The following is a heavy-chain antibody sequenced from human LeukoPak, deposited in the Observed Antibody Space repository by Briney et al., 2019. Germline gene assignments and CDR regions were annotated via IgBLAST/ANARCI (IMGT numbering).Heavy chain of an antibody. CDR2: INPNSGGT. D-gene: IGHD4-17*01. CDR1: GYTFTGYY. Sequence: ASVKVSCKASGYTFTGYYMHWVRQAPGQGLEWMGWINPNSGGTNYAQKFQGRVTMTRDTSISTAYMELSRLRSDETAVYYCARRDLRYYYYGMEVWGQGTTVTVSS. V-gene: IGHV1-2*02. CDR3: ARRDLRYYYYGMEV. J-gene: IGHJ6*02.